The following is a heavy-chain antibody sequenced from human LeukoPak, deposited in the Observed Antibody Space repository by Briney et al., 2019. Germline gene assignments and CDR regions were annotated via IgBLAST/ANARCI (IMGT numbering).Heavy chain of an antibody. Sequence: SETLSLTCAVYGGSFSGYYWRWIRQSPGKGLEWIGEINDSGSTNYDPSLKSRVTISVDTSKNQFSLQLSSVTAADTAVYYCARDIGVTTTLDAFDIWGQGTMVTVSS. CDR3: ARDIGVTTTLDAFDI. V-gene: IGHV4-34*01. D-gene: IGHD1-1*01. CDR2: INDSGST. J-gene: IGHJ3*02. CDR1: GGSFSGYY.